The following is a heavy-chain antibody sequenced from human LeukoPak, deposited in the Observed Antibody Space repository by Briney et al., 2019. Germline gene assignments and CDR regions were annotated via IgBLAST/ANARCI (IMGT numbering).Heavy chain of an antibody. CDR2: INHSGST. CDR3: ARLGRPPINP. Sequence: PSETLSLTCAVYGGSFSGYYWSWIRQPPGKGLEWIGEINHSGSTNYNPSLKSRVTISVDTSKNQFSLKLSSVTAADTAVYYCARLGRPPINPWGQGTLVTVSS. J-gene: IGHJ5*02. V-gene: IGHV4-34*01. CDR1: GGSFSGYY. D-gene: IGHD5-12*01.